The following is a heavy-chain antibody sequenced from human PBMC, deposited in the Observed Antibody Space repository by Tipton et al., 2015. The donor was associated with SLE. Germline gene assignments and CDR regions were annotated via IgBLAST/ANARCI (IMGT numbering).Heavy chain of an antibody. J-gene: IGHJ2*01. D-gene: IGHD3-10*02. V-gene: IGHV4-61*01. CDR3: ARDSMFWYFDL. CDR2: IYYSGIS. Sequence: TLSLTCTVSGGSISSGSYYWSWIRQPPGKGLEWIGYIYYSGISNYNPSLKSRLTISVDTSKNQFSLKMNSVTAADTAVYYCARDSMFWYFDLWGRGTLVTVSS. CDR1: GGSISSGSYY.